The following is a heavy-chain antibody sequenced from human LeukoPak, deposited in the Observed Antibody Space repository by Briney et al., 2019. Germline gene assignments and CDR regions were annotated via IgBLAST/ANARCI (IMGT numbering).Heavy chain of an antibody. D-gene: IGHD2-8*01. CDR2: IYTSGKT. J-gene: IGHJ6*03. CDR3: ARHPRTLSTPYYYFYYMDV. CDR1: NGSISTYC. Sequence: SETLSLTCTVSNGSISTYCWTWVRKSASKGLEYIGRIYTSGKTKYNSSLKSRVTMSVGTSKNQFSLRLSSVTAADTAVYYCARHPRTLSTPYYYFYYMDVWGKGTTVTVSS. V-gene: IGHV4-4*07.